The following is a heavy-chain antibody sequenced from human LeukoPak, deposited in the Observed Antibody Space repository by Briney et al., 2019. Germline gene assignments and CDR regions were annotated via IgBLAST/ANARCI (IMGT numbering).Heavy chain of an antibody. CDR2: ITGGGGVT. Sequence: GGSLRLSCAASGYTFSSYGMSWVRQAPGKGLEWVSAITGGGGVTYYADSVKGRFTISRDNSKNTLYLQMNGLRAEDTALYYCAKTSGWPYYFGYWGQGTLVTVSS. CDR1: GYTFSSYG. CDR3: AKTSGWPYYFGY. D-gene: IGHD6-19*01. J-gene: IGHJ4*02. V-gene: IGHV3-23*01.